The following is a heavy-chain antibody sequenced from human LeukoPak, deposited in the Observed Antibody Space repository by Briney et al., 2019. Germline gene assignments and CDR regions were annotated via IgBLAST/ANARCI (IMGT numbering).Heavy chain of an antibody. V-gene: IGHV3-21*01. CDR2: ISSSSSYI. D-gene: IGHD5-18*01. CDR3: ASVGSYSYGCDY. Sequence: PGGSLRLSCAASGFTFSSYSMNWVRQAPGKGLEWVSSISSSSSYIYYADSVKGRFTISRDNAKNSLYLQMNSLRAEDTAVYYCASVGSYSYGCDYWGQGTLVTVSS. J-gene: IGHJ4*02. CDR1: GFTFSSYS.